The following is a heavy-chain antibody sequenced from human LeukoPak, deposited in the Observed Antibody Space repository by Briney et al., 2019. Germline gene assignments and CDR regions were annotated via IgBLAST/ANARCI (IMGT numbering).Heavy chain of an antibody. Sequence: ASVKVSCKASGYTFTGYYMHWVRQAPGQGLEWMGWINPNSGGTNYAQKFQGWVTMTRDTSISTAYMELGRLRSDDTAVYYCAREGLASHYDFWSGYYHNYYYYGMDVWGQGTTVTVSS. CDR3: AREGLASHYDFWSGYYHNYYYYGMDV. D-gene: IGHD3-3*01. CDR2: INPNSGGT. J-gene: IGHJ6*02. CDR1: GYTFTGYY. V-gene: IGHV1-2*04.